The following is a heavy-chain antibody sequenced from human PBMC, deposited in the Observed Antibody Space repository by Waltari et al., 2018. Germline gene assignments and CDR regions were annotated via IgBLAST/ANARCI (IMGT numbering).Heavy chain of an antibody. CDR2: IIPIFGTT. CDR1: GGTFSTYA. D-gene: IGHD1-20*01. CDR3: ARVRGNWNTWYFDL. Sequence: QVQLVQSGAEVKKPGSSVKVSCKASGGTFSTYAVSWVRQAPGQGLEWIGGIIPIFGTTNYAQRFQVRVTITADESTSTAYMELSSLRSEDTAVYYCARVRGNWNTWYFDLWGRGTLVTVSS. J-gene: IGHJ2*01. V-gene: IGHV1-69*01.